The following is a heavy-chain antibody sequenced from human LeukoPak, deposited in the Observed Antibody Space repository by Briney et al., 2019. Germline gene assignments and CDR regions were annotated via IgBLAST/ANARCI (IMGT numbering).Heavy chain of an antibody. D-gene: IGHD5-18*01. Sequence: PGGSLRLSCAASGFTFSSYGMNWVRRAPGKGLEWVSSISTSSSYIYYADSVKGRFTISRDNAKSSLYLQMHSLRAEDTAVYYCARHLSGVTGYTYGRGIDYWGQGTLVTVSS. V-gene: IGHV3-21*01. CDR1: GFTFSSYG. J-gene: IGHJ4*02. CDR3: ARHLSGVTGYTYGRGIDY. CDR2: ISTSSSYI.